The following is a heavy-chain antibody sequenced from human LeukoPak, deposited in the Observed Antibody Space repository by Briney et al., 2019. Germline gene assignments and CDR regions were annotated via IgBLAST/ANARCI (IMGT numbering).Heavy chain of an antibody. V-gene: IGHV3-9*01. CDR1: GFTFDDYA. D-gene: IGHD3-9*01. CDR3: AKGDILTGYYTPPFDY. Sequence: GGSLRLSCAASGFTFDDYAMHWVRQAPGKGLEWVSGISWNSGSIGYADSVKGRFTISRDNAKNSLYLQMNSLRAEDTALYYCAKGDILTGYYTPPFDYWGQGTLVTVSS. CDR2: ISWNSGSI. J-gene: IGHJ4*02.